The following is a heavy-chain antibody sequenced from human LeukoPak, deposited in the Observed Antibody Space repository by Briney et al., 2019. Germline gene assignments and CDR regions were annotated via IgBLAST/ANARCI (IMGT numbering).Heavy chain of an antibody. CDR1: GFTFSSYS. CDR2: ISSSSSTI. V-gene: IGHV3-48*04. Sequence: GGSLRLSCAASGFTFSSYSMNWVRQAPGEGLEWVSYISSSSSTIYYADSVKGRFTISRDNAKNSLYLQMNSLRAEDTAVYYCARGLTIFGVEGAFDIWGQGTMVTVSS. CDR3: ARGLTIFGVEGAFDI. J-gene: IGHJ3*02. D-gene: IGHD3-3*01.